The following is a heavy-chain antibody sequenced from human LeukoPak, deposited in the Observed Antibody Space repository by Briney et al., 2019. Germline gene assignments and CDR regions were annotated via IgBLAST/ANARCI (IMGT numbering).Heavy chain of an antibody. V-gene: IGHV1-69*13. Sequence: ASVKVSCKASGGTFSSYAISWVRQAPGQGLEWMGGIIPIFGTANYAQKFQGRVTITADESTSTAYMELSSLRSEDTAVYYCARVRGQFGVGATDFDYWGQGTLVTVSS. CDR2: IIPIFGTA. CDR1: GGTFSSYA. D-gene: IGHD1-26*01. CDR3: ARVRGQFGVGATDFDY. J-gene: IGHJ4*02.